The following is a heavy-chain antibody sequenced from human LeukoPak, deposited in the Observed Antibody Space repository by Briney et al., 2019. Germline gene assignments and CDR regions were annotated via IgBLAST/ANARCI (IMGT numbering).Heavy chain of an antibody. CDR1: GFTFDDYG. D-gene: IGHD5-18*01. V-gene: IGHV3-20*04. J-gene: IGHJ4*02. CDR2: INWNGRST. Sequence: PGGSLRLSCATSGFTFDDYGMSWVRQAPGKGLEWVSDINWNGRSTGYADSVKGRFTISRDNAKNSLYLQTNSLRAEDTALYYCARRDTVMVGFEYWGQGTLVTVSS. CDR3: ARRDTVMVGFEY.